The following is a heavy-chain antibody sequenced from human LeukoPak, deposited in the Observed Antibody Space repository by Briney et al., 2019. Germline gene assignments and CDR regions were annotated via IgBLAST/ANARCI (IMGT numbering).Heavy chain of an antibody. CDR3: ARATSNPHTHFDS. J-gene: IGHJ4*02. CDR1: GYTFTYYY. D-gene: IGHD1-14*01. Sequence: ASVKVSCKTSGYTFTYYYMHWVRQAPGQGLEWMGRINPNGGGTNYAQDFQGRVTMTRDTSISTVYMELSRLRSDDTAVYYCARATSNPHTHFDSWGQGTLVTVSS. V-gene: IGHV1-2*06. CDR2: INPNGGGT.